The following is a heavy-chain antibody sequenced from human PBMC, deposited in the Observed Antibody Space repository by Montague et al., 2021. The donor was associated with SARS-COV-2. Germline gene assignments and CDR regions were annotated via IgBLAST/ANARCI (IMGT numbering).Heavy chain of an antibody. Sequence: SETLSLTCTVSGGSISSSSYYWGWIRQPPGKGPEWIGSIYYSGTTFYNPSLRSRVTMSVDTSKNQFSLRLNSVTAADTAIYYCARTPTRPLSLDSWGQGTLVTVSS. J-gene: IGHJ4*02. CDR1: GGSISSSSYY. CDR2: IYYSGTT. V-gene: IGHV4-39*07. CDR3: ARTPTRPLSLDS. D-gene: IGHD6-6*01.